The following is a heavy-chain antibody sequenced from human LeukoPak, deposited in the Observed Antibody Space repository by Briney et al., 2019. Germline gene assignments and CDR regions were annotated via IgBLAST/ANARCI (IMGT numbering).Heavy chain of an antibody. CDR2: IWYDGSNK. CDR3: AKGNDFRSGYYDS. CDR1: GFIFSSYG. D-gene: IGHD3-3*01. J-gene: IGHJ5*02. V-gene: IGHV3-33*06. Sequence: GRSLRLSCAASGFIFSSYGMHWVRQAPGKGLEWVAVIWYDGSNKYYADSVKGRFTISRDNSKNTPYLQMNSLRAEDTAVYYCAKGNDFRSGYYDSWGQGTLVTVSS.